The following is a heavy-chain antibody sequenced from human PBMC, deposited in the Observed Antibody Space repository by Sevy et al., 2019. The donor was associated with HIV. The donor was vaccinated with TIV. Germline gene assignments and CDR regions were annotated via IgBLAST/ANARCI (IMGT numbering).Heavy chain of an antibody. V-gene: IGHV4-59*11. J-gene: IGHJ4*02. CDR1: GGSITSLY. CDR3: AGENAWGRGYS. D-gene: IGHD1-26*01. CDR2: INYNGHI. Sequence: SETLSLTCTVSGGSITSLYWNWIRQPPGKGLEWIANINYNGHINYNPSLKSRVTLSLDTSKNQFSLRLSSVTAADTSMYYCAGENAWGRGYSWGQGTLVTVSS.